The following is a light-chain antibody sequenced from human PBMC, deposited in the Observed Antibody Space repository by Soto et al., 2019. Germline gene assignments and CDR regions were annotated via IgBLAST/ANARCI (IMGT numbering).Light chain of an antibody. CDR2: GGT. CDR1: SSDVGSYNL. Sequence: QSALTQPASVSGSPGQSITISCTGTSSDVGSYNLVSWYQQHPGEAPKLMIYGGTKRPSGVSNRFSGSKSGNTASLTISGLQAEDEADYYCCSYARITTYYVFGTGTKLTVL. J-gene: IGLJ1*01. V-gene: IGLV2-23*01. CDR3: CSYARITTYYV.